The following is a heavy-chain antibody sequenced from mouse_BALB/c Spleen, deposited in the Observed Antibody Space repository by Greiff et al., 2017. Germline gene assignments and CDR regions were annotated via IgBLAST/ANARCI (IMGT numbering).Heavy chain of an antibody. CDR2: ISSGSSTI. D-gene: IGHD4-1*01. V-gene: IGHV5-17*02. J-gene: IGHJ4*01. Sequence: EVQGVESGGGLVQPGGSRKLSCAASGFTFSSFGMHWVRQAPEKGLEWVAYISSGSSTIYYADTVKGRFTISRDNPKNTLFLQMTSLRSEDTAMYYCARSLTGHYAMDCWGQGTSVTVSS. CDR1: GFTFSSFG. CDR3: ARSLTGHYAMDC.